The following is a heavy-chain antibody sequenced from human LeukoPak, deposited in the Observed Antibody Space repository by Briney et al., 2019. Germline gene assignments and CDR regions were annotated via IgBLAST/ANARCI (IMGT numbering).Heavy chain of an antibody. CDR1: GYTFTGYY. CDR2: INPNSGGT. CDR3: ARGDEYHYDYYYMDV. V-gene: IGHV1-2*02. Sequence: ASVKVSCKASGYTFTGYYMHWVRQAPGQGLEWMGWINPNSGGTNYAQKFQGRVTMTRDTSISTAYMELSRLRSDDTAVYYCARGDEYHYDYYYMDVWGKGTTVTVSS. D-gene: IGHD2-2*02. J-gene: IGHJ6*03.